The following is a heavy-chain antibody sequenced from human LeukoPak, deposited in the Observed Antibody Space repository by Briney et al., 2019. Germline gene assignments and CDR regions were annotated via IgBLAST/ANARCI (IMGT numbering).Heavy chain of an antibody. CDR2: INHSGST. D-gene: IGHD2-2*01. CDR3: ARGSVVPAARGGTPTIIFDY. V-gene: IGHV4-34*01. J-gene: IGHJ4*02. Sequence: SGTLSLTCAVYGGSFSGYYWSWIRQPPGKGLEWIGEINHSGSTNYNPSLKSRVTISVDTSKNQFSLKLSSVTAADTAVYYCARGSVVPAARGGTPTIIFDYWGQGTLVTVSS. CDR1: GGSFSGYY.